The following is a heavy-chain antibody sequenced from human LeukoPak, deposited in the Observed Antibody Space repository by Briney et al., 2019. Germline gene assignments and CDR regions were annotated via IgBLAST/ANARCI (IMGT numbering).Heavy chain of an antibody. V-gene: IGHV3-23*01. CDR2: ISGSGGST. Sequence: GESLTLSCAASGFTFSSSCMSWVRQAPGKGLEWVSTISGSGGSTYYADSVNGRFTISKDISNNTLYLQMTSLRAEDTAVYYCSVLVVEAYWGQGTLVTVSS. J-gene: IGHJ4*02. D-gene: IGHD2-8*02. CDR3: SVLVVEAY. CDR1: GFTFSSSC.